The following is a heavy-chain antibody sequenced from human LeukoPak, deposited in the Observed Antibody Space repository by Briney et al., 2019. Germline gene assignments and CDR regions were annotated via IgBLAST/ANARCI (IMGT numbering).Heavy chain of an antibody. J-gene: IGHJ5*02. CDR2: IHPHGIF. D-gene: IGHD5-24*01. Sequence: SETLSLTCDVYGGSCDDYYCSWIHQPPGKGLEWIGEIHPHGIFYYNSSLMSRVTISIDTSKSRFSLRLTSVTAADTAFYYCARGRDRSKAGDLWGQGSLVTVSS. V-gene: IGHV4-34*01. CDR3: ARGRDRSKAGDL. CDR1: GGSCDDYY.